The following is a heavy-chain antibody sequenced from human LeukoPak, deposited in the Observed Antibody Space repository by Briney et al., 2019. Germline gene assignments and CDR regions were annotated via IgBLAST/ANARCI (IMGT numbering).Heavy chain of an antibody. CDR3: ARGSDYDILTGYNWFDP. V-gene: IGHV1-69*04. Sequence: GASVKVSCKASGGTFSSYAISWVRQAPGQGLEWMGRIIPILSIADYAQKFQGRVTITADKSTSTAYMELSSLRSEDTAVYYCARGSDYDILTGYNWFDPWGQGTLVTVSS. D-gene: IGHD3-9*01. CDR1: GGTFSSYA. CDR2: IIPILSIA. J-gene: IGHJ5*02.